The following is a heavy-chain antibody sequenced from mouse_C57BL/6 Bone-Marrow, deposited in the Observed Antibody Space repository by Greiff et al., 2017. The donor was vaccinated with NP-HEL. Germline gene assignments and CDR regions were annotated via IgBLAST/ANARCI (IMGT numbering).Heavy chain of an antibody. J-gene: IGHJ2*01. D-gene: IGHD1-1*02. Sequence: VKLQQSGAELARPGASVKLSCKASGYTFTSYGISWVKQRTGQGLEWIGEIYPRSGNTYYNEKFKGKATLTADKSSSTAYMELRSLTSEDSAVYFCARKLSGYFDYWGQGTTLTVSS. CDR3: ARKLSGYFDY. V-gene: IGHV1-81*01. CDR2: IYPRSGNT. CDR1: GYTFTSYG.